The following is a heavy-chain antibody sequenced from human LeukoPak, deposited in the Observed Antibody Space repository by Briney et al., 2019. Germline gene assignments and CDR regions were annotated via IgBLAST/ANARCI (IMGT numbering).Heavy chain of an antibody. CDR1: GGTFSSYA. Sequence: SVKVSCKASGGTFSSYAISWARQAPGQGLEWMGGIIPIFGTANYAQKFQGRVTITTDESTSTAYMELSSLRSEDTAVYYCARDSLAVAGTFDYWGQGTLVTVSS. J-gene: IGHJ4*02. D-gene: IGHD6-19*01. CDR3: ARDSLAVAGTFDY. CDR2: IIPIFGTA. V-gene: IGHV1-69*05.